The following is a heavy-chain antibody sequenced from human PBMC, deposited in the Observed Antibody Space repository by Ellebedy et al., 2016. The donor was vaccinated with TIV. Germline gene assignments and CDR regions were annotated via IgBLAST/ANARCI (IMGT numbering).Heavy chain of an antibody. CDR3: SKLHRDYGDFLDAFDF. D-gene: IGHD4-17*01. Sequence: GGSLRLSCKASGYSFSTYWIGWVRQMPGNGLEWMGIIYPGDSDTRNSPSFEGHVTISADESISTAYLHWSSLKASDTAIYYCSKLHRDYGDFLDAFDFWGQGTMVTVSS. J-gene: IGHJ3*01. CDR1: GYSFSTYW. V-gene: IGHV5-51*01. CDR2: IYPGDSDT.